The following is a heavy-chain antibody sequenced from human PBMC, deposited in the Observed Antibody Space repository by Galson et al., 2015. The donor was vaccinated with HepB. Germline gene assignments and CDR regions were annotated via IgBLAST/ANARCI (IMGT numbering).Heavy chain of an antibody. Sequence: SLRLSCAASGFTGSSSYMSWVRQAPGKGLEWVSLIYSDSNTYYADSVRGRFTISRDNSKNTLYLQMSNLRGEDTAMYYCTRGVLGLIPIDYWGQGTLVTVSS. J-gene: IGHJ4*02. CDR2: IYSDSNT. CDR1: GFTGSSSY. CDR3: TRGVLGLIPIDY. D-gene: IGHD3/OR15-3a*01. V-gene: IGHV3-66*01.